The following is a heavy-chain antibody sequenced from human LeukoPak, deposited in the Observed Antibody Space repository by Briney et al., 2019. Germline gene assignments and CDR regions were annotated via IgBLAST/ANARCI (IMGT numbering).Heavy chain of an antibody. CDR1: GYTFTGYY. Sequence: GASVKVSCKASGYTFTGYYMHWVRQAPGQGLEWMGWINPNSGGTDYAQKFQGRATMTRDTSISTAYMELSRLRSDDTAVYYCARGYGDFYYFDYWGQGTLVTVSS. D-gene: IGHD4-17*01. CDR3: ARGYGDFYYFDY. CDR2: INPNSGGT. J-gene: IGHJ4*02. V-gene: IGHV1-2*02.